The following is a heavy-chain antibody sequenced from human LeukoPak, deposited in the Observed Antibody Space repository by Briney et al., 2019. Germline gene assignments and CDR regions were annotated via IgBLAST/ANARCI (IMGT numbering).Heavy chain of an antibody. CDR1: GYTFTSYY. J-gene: IGHJ5*02. D-gene: IGHD3-3*01. CDR3: ARDHPSITIFGVVTTKGSWFDP. CDR2: INPSGGST. Sequence: ASVQVSCKAAGYTFTSYYMHWVRQAPGQGLEWMGIINPSGGSTSYAQKFQGRVTMTRDTSTSTVYMELSSLRSEDTAVYYCARDHPSITIFGVVTTKGSWFDPWGQGTLVTVSS. V-gene: IGHV1-46*01.